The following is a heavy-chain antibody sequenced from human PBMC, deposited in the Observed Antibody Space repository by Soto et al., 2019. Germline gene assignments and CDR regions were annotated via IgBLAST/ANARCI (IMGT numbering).Heavy chain of an antibody. D-gene: IGHD3-3*01. CDR2: ISYDGSNK. J-gene: IGHJ4*02. CDR3: AKNRGSGYLVPPFVY. CDR1: GFTFSSYG. Sequence: PGGSLRLSCAASGFTFSSYGMHWVRQAPGKGLEWVAVISYDGSNKYYADSVKGRFTISRDDSKNTLYLQMNSLRAEDTAVYYCAKNRGSGYLVPPFVYWGQGTLVTVSS. V-gene: IGHV3-30*18.